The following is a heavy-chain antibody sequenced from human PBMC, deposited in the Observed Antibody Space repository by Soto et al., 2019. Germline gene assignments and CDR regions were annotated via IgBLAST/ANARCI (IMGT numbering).Heavy chain of an antibody. J-gene: IGHJ5*02. Sequence: QVQLVQSGAEVRMPGSSVKVSCKASGGTFSTYPINWVRQAPGQGLEWMVGIIPLFGTTNYAQKFKGRVTITADESTSTAYMERSSLRAEDAAVYYCARGATHGSSWYFWFDPWGQGTLVTVSS. CDR1: GGTFSTYP. D-gene: IGHD6-13*01. CDR2: IIPLFGTT. CDR3: ARGATHGSSWYFWFDP. V-gene: IGHV1-69*01.